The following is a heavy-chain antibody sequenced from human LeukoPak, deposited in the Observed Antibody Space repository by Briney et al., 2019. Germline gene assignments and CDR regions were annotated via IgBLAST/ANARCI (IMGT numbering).Heavy chain of an antibody. J-gene: IGHJ4*02. CDR1: GFTFSSYA. V-gene: IGHV3-23*01. Sequence: GGSLRLSCAASGFTFSSYAMSWVRQVPGKGLEWVSVISGSGDNTYYADSVKGRFTISRDNSKNMLYLQMNSLRAEDTAVYYCAKWKYSNSGIDDYWGQGTLVTVPS. CDR3: AKWKYSNSGIDDY. D-gene: IGHD6-6*01. CDR2: ISGSGDNT.